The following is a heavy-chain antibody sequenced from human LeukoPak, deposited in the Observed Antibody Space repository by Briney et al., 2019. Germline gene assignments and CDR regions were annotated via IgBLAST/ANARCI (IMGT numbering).Heavy chain of an antibody. D-gene: IGHD3-22*01. Sequence: ASVKVSCKASGYTFTGYYMHWVRQAPGQGLEWMGIINPSGGSTSYAQKFQDRVTMTRDTSTSTVYMELSSLRSEDTAVYYCARGGREGITMIVVEVAFDIWGQGTMVTVSS. J-gene: IGHJ3*02. CDR2: INPSGGST. CDR3: ARGGREGITMIVVEVAFDI. V-gene: IGHV1-46*01. CDR1: GYTFTGYY.